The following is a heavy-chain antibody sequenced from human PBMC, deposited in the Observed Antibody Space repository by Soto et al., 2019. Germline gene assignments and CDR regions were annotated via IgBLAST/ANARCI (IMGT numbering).Heavy chain of an antibody. CDR1: GGSFSGSY. CDR2: INHSGST. J-gene: IGHJ5*02. D-gene: IGHD1-26*01. CDR3: ASQVGVRQISFDP. V-gene: IGHV4-34*01. Sequence: SETLSLTCAVYGGSFSGSYWSWIRQPPGKGLEWIGEINHSGSTNYNPSLKSRVTISIDKSKNQFSLKLRSVTAADTAVYYCASQVGVRQISFDPWGQGTLVTGSS.